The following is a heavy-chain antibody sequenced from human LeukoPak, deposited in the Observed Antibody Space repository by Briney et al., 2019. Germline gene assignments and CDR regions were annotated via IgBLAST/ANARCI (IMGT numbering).Heavy chain of an antibody. CDR1: GGSISGSSYY. J-gene: IGHJ6*02. Sequence: SETLSLTCTVSGGSISGSSYYWGWIRQPPGKGLEWIGSIYYSGSTYYNPSLKSRVTISVDTSKNQFSLKLNSVTATDTAVYYCARGTHTVYDFWSGYYPHPRGMDVWGQGTTVTVSS. V-gene: IGHV4-39*02. D-gene: IGHD3-3*01. CDR2: IYYSGST. CDR3: ARGTHTVYDFWSGYYPHPRGMDV.